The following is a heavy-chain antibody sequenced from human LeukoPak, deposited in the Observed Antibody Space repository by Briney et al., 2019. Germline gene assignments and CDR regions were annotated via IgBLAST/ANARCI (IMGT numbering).Heavy chain of an antibody. CDR1: GVTFSSYA. J-gene: IGHJ4*02. CDR3: ARDKAAAGDY. Sequence: GGSLRLSCAASGVTFSSYAMHWVRQAPGKGLEWVAVISYDGSNKYYADSVKGRFTISRDNSKNTLYLQMNSLRAEDTAVYYCARDKAAAGDYWGQGTLVTVSS. V-gene: IGHV3-30-3*01. D-gene: IGHD6-13*01. CDR2: ISYDGSNK.